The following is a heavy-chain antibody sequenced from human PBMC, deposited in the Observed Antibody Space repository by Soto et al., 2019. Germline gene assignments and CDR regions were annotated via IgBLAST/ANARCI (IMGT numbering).Heavy chain of an antibody. CDR3: AREVQFLRWLFYYYMDV. CDR1: GFTISSYW. J-gene: IGHJ6*03. D-gene: IGHD3-3*01. V-gene: IGHV3-7*01. Sequence: GGSLRLSCAASGFTISSYWMSWVRQAPGKGLEWVDNIKQDGSEKYYMDSVKGRFTISRDNAKNSLYLQMNSLRAEDTAVYYCAREVQFLRWLFYYYMDVWGKGTTVTVSS. CDR2: IKQDGSEK.